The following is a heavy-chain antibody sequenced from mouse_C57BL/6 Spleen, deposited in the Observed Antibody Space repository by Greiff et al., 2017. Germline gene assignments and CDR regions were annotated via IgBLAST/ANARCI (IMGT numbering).Heavy chain of an antibody. D-gene: IGHD1-1*01. CDR1: GYTFTDYE. Sequence: VKLVESGAELVRPGASVTLSCKASGYTFTDYEMHWVKQTPVHGLEWIGAIDPETGGTAYNQKFKGKAILTADKSSSTAYMELRSLTSEDSAVYYCTKRGAYGSTHYFDYWGQGTTLTVSS. J-gene: IGHJ2*01. CDR2: IDPETGGT. V-gene: IGHV1-15*01. CDR3: TKRGAYGSTHYFDY.